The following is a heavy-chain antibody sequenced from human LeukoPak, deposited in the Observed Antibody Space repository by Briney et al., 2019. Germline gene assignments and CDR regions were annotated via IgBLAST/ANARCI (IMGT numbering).Heavy chain of an antibody. D-gene: IGHD5-18*01. CDR1: GFTFSSYA. Sequence: GGSLRLSCAASGFTFSSYAMSWVRQAPGKGLVWVSRTNGDGSDTSYADSVKGRFTISRDSATNTLYLQMNSLRAEDTAIYYCVRDGEYSHGIDFDYWGQGTLVTVSP. V-gene: IGHV3-74*01. CDR2: TNGDGSDT. CDR3: VRDGEYSHGIDFDY. J-gene: IGHJ4*02.